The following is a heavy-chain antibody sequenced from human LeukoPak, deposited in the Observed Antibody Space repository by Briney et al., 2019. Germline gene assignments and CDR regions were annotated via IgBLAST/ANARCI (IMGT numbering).Heavy chain of an antibody. CDR3: ASQQLAYYFDY. CDR2: IYYSGST. V-gene: IGHV4-39*07. Sequence: PSETLSLTCTVSGGSIGSSSYYWGWIRQPPGKGLEWIGSIYYSGSTYYNPSLKSRVTISVDTSKNQFSLKLSSVTAADTAVYYCASQQLAYYFDYWGQGTLVTVSS. D-gene: IGHD6-13*01. J-gene: IGHJ4*02. CDR1: GGSIGSSSYY.